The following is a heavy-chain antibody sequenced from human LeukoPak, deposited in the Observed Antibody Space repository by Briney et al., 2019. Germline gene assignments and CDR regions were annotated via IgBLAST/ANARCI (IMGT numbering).Heavy chain of an antibody. CDR3: ARDQGYPPLYYFDY. J-gene: IGHJ4*02. CDR2: INPNSGGT. V-gene: IGHV1-2*02. D-gene: IGHD2-15*01. Sequence: ASVKVSCKASGYTFTGYYMHWVRQAPGQGLEWMGWINPNSGGTNYAQKFQGRVTMTRDTSISTAYMELSRLRSDDTAVYYCARDQGYPPLYYFDYWGQGTLVTVSS. CDR1: GYTFTGYY.